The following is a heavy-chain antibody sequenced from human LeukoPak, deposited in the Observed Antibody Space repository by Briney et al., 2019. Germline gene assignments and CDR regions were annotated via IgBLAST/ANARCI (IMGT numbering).Heavy chain of an antibody. V-gene: IGHV1-2*02. J-gene: IGHJ3*02. D-gene: IGHD3-22*01. CDR3: ARDNTPYYYDSSGYQNAFDI. CDR1: GYTFTGYY. CDR2: INPNSGST. Sequence: ASVKVSCKASGYTFTGYYMHWVRQAPGQGLEWMGWINPNSGSTNYAQKFQGRVTMTRDTSISTAYMELSRLRSDDTAVYYCARDNTPYYYDSSGYQNAFDIWGQGTMVTVSS.